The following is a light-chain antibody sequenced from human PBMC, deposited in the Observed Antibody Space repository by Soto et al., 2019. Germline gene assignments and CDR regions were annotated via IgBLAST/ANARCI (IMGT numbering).Light chain of an antibody. CDR3: QQYNSYSLT. V-gene: IGKV1-5*03. CDR2: KAS. Sequence: DIQMTHSPSTLSASVGDRVSISCRASQSISSWLAWYQQKPGKAPKLRIYKASSLESGVPSRFSGSGSGTEFTLTISSLQPDDFATYYCQQYNSYSLTFGQGTKVDIK. CDR1: QSISSW. J-gene: IGKJ1*01.